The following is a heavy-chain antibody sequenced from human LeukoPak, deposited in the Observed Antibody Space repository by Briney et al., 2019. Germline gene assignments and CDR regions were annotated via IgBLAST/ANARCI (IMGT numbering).Heavy chain of an antibody. Sequence: ASVKVSCKASGYTFTGYYMHWVRQAPGQGLEWMGWINPNSGGTNYAQKFQGRVTVTRDTSISTAYMELSRLRSDDTAVYYCARDEHRGLSVDYWGQGTLVTVSS. V-gene: IGHV1-2*02. CDR2: INPNSGGT. J-gene: IGHJ4*02. CDR3: ARDEHRGLSVDY. CDR1: GYTFTGYY. D-gene: IGHD2-21*01.